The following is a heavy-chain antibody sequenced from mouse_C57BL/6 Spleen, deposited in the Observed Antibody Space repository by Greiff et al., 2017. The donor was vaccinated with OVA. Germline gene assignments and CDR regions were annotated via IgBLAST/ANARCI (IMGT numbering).Heavy chain of an antibody. CDR3: ARSGLRPYYYAMDD. CDR1: GYTFTSYG. Sequence: VQLQQSGAELARPGASVKLSCKASGYTFTSYGISWVKQRTGQGLEWIGEIYPRSGNTYYNEKFKGKATLTADKSSSTAYMELRSLTSEYSAVYFCARSGLRPYYYAMDDWGQGTSVTVSS. CDR2: IYPRSGNT. J-gene: IGHJ4*01. D-gene: IGHD1-2*01. V-gene: IGHV1-81*01.